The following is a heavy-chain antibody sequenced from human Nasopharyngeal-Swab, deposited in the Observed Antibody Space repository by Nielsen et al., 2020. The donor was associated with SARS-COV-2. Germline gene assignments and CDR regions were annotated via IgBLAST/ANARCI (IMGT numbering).Heavy chain of an antibody. CDR2: IYTSGST. Sequence: SETLSLTCTASGVSISSGSYYWSWNRQPAGKGLEWIGRIYTSGSTNYNPSLKSRVTISVDTSKNQFSLKLSSVTAADTAVYYCARDEEYSSSVKFHYYYGMDVWGQGTTVTVSS. J-gene: IGHJ6*02. V-gene: IGHV4-61*02. D-gene: IGHD6-6*01. CDR3: ARDEEYSSSVKFHYYYGMDV. CDR1: GVSISSGSYY.